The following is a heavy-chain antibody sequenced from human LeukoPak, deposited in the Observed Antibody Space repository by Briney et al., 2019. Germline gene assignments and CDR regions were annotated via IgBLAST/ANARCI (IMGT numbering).Heavy chain of an antibody. CDR1: GYTFTSYD. Sequence: ASVKVSCKASGYTFTSYDINWVRQATGQGLEWMGWMNPNSGNTGYAQKFQGRVTMTRNTSISTAYMELSSLRSEDTAVYYCAAVPVVGATRGYYYFDYWGQGTLVTVSS. CDR2: MNPNSGNT. J-gene: IGHJ4*02. D-gene: IGHD1-26*01. CDR3: AAVPVVGATRGYYYFDY. V-gene: IGHV1-8*01.